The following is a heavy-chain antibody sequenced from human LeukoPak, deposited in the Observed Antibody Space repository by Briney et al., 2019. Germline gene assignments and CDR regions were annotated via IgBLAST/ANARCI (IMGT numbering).Heavy chain of an antibody. CDR2: INPNRSGT. J-gene: IGHJ3*02. CDR1: GYTFTDYY. Sequence: GASLRVSCTASGYTFTDYYMNWVRQAPGQGLEWLALINPNRSGTNYAQTFKGRVTITRDTSNSTAYMQLRRLAPDDTAVYYCVKPSTIYYDISNYYPYAFYSWGRVIMVSVSS. D-gene: IGHD3-22*01. CDR3: VKPSTIYYDISNYYPYAFYS. V-gene: IGHV1-2*02.